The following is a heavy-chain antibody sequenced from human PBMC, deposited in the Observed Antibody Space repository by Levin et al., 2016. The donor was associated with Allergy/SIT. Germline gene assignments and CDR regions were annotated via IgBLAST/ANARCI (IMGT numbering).Heavy chain of an antibody. Sequence: WVRQAPGQGLEWMGWISAYNGNTNYAQKLQGRVTMTTDTSTSTAYMELRSLRSDDTAVYYCARDPNYDFWRGHGMDVWGQGTTVTVSS. CDR2: ISAYNGNT. V-gene: IGHV1-18*01. J-gene: IGHJ6*02. D-gene: IGHD3-3*01. CDR3: ARDPNYDFWRGHGMDV.